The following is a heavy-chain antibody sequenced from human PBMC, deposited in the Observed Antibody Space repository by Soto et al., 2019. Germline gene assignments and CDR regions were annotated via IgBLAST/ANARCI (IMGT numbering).Heavy chain of an antibody. CDR3: VRPKGHCSGGSCYSGPFNY. CDR2: ISAYNGNT. V-gene: IGHV1-18*01. Sequence: ASVKVSCKASGYTFTSYGISWVRQAPGQGLEWMGWISAYNGNTNYAQKLQGRVTMTTDTSTSTAYMQLSGLRSEDTAVYYCVRPKGHCSGGSCYSGPFNYWGQGTLVTVSS. D-gene: IGHD2-15*01. J-gene: IGHJ4*02. CDR1: GYTFTSYG.